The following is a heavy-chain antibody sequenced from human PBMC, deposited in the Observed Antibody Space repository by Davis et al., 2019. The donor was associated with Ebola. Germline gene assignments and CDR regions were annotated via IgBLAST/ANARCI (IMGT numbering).Heavy chain of an antibody. CDR1: GFTFSGSA. Sequence: GGSLRLSCAASGFTFSGSAMHWVRQASGKGLEWVGRIRSKANSYATTYAASVKGRFTISRDDSKNTAYLQMNSLKTKDTAVYYYTRSCGGDCERDYWGQGTLVTVSS. CDR2: IRSKANSYAT. J-gene: IGHJ4*02. V-gene: IGHV3-73*01. D-gene: IGHD2-21*02. CDR3: TRSCGGDCERDY.